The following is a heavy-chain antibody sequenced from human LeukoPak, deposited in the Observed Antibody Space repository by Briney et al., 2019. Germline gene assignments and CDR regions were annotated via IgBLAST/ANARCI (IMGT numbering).Heavy chain of an antibody. V-gene: IGHV3-30*04. Sequence: GGSLRLSCAASGFSFSIYAMHWVRQAPGQGLEWVAVITYDGSLKYYADSVKGRFTISRDNSKNTLYVQMNNLRTEDTAVYYCARAPIFQSPGGWYFDLWGRGTLVTVSS. CDR3: ARAPIFQSPGGWYFDL. CDR1: GFSFSIYA. J-gene: IGHJ2*01. D-gene: IGHD3-9*01. CDR2: ITYDGSLK.